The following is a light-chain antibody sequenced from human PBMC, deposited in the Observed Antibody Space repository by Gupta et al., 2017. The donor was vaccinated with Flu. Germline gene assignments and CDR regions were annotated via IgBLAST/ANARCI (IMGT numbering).Light chain of an antibody. CDR3: QQDGSSPIT. CDR2: GAS. J-gene: IGKJ4*01. Sequence: EIVLTQSPGTLSLSPGERATLSCRASQSVSSSYLAWYQQKPGQAPRLLIYGASSRATGIPDRFSGSGSGTDFTLTISILEPEDFAVYYCQQDGSSPITFGGGTKVEIK. CDR1: QSVSSSY. V-gene: IGKV3-20*01.